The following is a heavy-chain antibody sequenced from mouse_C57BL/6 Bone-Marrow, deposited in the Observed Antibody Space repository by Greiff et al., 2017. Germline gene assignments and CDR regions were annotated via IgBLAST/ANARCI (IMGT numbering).Heavy chain of an antibody. J-gene: IGHJ2*01. Sequence: QVQLQQPGAELVKPGASVKLSCKASGYTFTSYWMQWVKQRPGQGLEWIGEIDPSDSYTNSNQKFKGKATLTVDTSSSTAYMQLRSLTSEDSAVYYCAGGRYWGQGTTLTVSS. CDR1: GYTFTSYW. V-gene: IGHV1-50*01. CDR2: IDPSDSYT. CDR3: AGGRY.